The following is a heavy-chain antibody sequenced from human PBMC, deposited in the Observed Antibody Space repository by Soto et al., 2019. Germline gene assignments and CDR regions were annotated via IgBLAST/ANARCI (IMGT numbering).Heavy chain of an antibody. CDR1: GYTFTGYY. J-gene: IGHJ4*02. Sequence: QVQLVQSGAAVKKPGASVTVSCKASGYTFTGYYMHWVRQAPGQGLEWMGWINPNSGRTNEAQKLQGRITKTRDTSISTAYVELSRLRSDDAAVYYCAGSGGYRLAHDYWGQGTLVTVS. V-gene: IGHV1-2*02. D-gene: IGHD3-3*01. CDR2: INPNSGRT. CDR3: AGSGGYRLAHDY.